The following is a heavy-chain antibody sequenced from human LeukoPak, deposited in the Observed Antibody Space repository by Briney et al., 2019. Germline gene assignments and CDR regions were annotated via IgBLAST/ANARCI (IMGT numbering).Heavy chain of an antibody. J-gene: IGHJ3*02. Sequence: PSETLSLTCAVSGGSISSGGYSWRWIRQPPGRGLEWIEYIYHSGSTYYNPSLKSRVTISVDRSKNQFSLKLSSVTAADTAVYYCARGPMIVVLGAFDIWGQGTMVTVSS. CDR1: GGSISSGGYS. D-gene: IGHD3-22*01. CDR2: IYHSGST. V-gene: IGHV4-30-2*01. CDR3: ARGPMIVVLGAFDI.